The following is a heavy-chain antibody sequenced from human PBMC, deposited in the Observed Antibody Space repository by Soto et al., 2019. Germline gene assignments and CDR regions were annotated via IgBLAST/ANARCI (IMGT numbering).Heavy chain of an antibody. CDR3: ARDGYNYAVDYYYGMDV. V-gene: IGHV1-69*13. D-gene: IGHD5-12*01. CDR2: IIPIFGTA. CDR1: GGTFSSYA. J-gene: IGHJ6*02. Sequence: SVKVSCKASGGTFSSYAISWVRQAPGQGLEWMGGIIPIFGTANYAQKFQGRVTITADESTSTAYMELSSLRSEDTAVYYCARDGYNYAVDYYYGMDVWGQGTTVTVSS.